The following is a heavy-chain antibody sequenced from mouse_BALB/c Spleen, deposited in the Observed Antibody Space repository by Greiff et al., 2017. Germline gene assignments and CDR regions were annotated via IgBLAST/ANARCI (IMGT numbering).Heavy chain of an antibody. CDR1: GYAFSSSW. CDR2: IYPGDGDT. Sequence: QVHVKQSGPELVKPGASVKISCKASGYAFSSSWMNWVKQRPGQGLEWIGRIYPGDGDTNYNGKFKGKATLTADKSSSTAYMQLSSLTSVDSAVYFCASSADTLFAYWGQGTLVTVSA. D-gene: IGHD1-2*01. V-gene: IGHV1-82*01. CDR3: ASSADTLFAY. J-gene: IGHJ3*01.